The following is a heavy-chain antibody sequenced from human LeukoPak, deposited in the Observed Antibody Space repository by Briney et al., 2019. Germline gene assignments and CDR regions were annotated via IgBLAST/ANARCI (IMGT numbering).Heavy chain of an antibody. V-gene: IGHV3-23*01. CDR2: ISGTGATT. Sequence: GGSLRLSCAASGFTFSDYGLSWVRQAPGKGLEWVSGISGTGATTKYADSVKGRFTISRDNSKKMLFLQMNSLRVEDTAVYYCAKDEDYYDSSGYYPDAFDIWGQGTMVTVSS. D-gene: IGHD3-22*01. CDR3: AKDEDYYDSSGYYPDAFDI. CDR1: GFTFSDYG. J-gene: IGHJ3*02.